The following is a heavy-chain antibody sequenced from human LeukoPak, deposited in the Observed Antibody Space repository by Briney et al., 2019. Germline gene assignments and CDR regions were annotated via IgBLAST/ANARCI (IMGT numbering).Heavy chain of an antibody. D-gene: IGHD4-17*01. CDR1: GYTFTGYY. J-gene: IGHJ5*02. Sequence: ASVKVSCKASGYTFTGYYMHWVRQAPGQGLEWMGWINPNSGGTNYAQKFQGRVTMTRDTSISTAYMELSRLRSDDTAVYYCAGDYATVTTSIWFDPWGQGTLVTVSS. V-gene: IGHV1-2*02. CDR3: AGDYATVTTSIWFDP. CDR2: INPNSGGT.